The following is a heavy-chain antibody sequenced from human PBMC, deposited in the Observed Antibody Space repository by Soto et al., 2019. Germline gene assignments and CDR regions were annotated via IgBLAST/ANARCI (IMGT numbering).Heavy chain of an antibody. V-gene: IGHV4-30-4*01. J-gene: IGHJ5*02. CDR3: AREGATMLRGVFIPYKWFDP. D-gene: IGHD3-10*01. CDR2: IYYSGST. CDR1: GGSIRNGDYY. Sequence: SETLSLTCTVSGGSIRNGDYYWSWIRQPPGKGLEWIGYIYYSGSTYYNPSLKSRVTISVDTSKNQFSLKLSSVTAADTAVYYCAREGATMLRGVFIPYKWFDPWGQGTLVTVSS.